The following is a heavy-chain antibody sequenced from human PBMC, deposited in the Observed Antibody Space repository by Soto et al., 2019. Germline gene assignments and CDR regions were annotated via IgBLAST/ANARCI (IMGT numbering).Heavy chain of an antibody. CDR3: ARGGTLVTP. CDR1: GGSISSYY. V-gene: IGHV4-59*01. D-gene: IGHD1-1*01. Sequence: SETLSLTCTVSGGSISSYYWSWIRQPPGKGLEWIGYIYYSGSTNYNPSLKSRVTISVDTSKNQFSLKLSSVTAADTAVYYCARGGTLVTPWGQGTLVTVSS. CDR2: IYYSGST. J-gene: IGHJ5*02.